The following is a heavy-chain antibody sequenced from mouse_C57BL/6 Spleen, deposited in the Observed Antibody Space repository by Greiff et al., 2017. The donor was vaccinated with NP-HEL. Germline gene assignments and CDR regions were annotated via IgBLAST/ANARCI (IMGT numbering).Heavy chain of an antibody. J-gene: IGHJ4*01. V-gene: IGHV1-69*01. Sequence: QVQLQQPGAELVMPGASVKLSCKASGYTFTSYGMHWVKQRPGQGLEWIGEIDPSDSYTNYNQKFKGKSTLTVDKSSSTAYMQLSSLTSEDSAVYYCARGASRDYAMDYWGQGTSVTVSS. CDR1: GYTFTSYG. D-gene: IGHD6-1*01. CDR2: IDPSDSYT. CDR3: ARGASRDYAMDY.